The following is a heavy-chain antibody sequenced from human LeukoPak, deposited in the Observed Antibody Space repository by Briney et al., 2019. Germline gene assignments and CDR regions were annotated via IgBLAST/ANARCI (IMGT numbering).Heavy chain of an antibody. J-gene: IGHJ4*02. CDR2: IYYSGST. D-gene: IGHD6-19*01. Sequence: SETLSLTCTVSGGSISSYYWSWIRQPPGKGLEWIGYIYYSGSTNYNPSLKSRVTISVDTSKNQFSLKLSSVTAADTAVYYCASSGYSSGGTIDYRGQGTLVTVSS. CDR1: GGSISSYY. V-gene: IGHV4-59*01. CDR3: ASSGYSSGGTIDY.